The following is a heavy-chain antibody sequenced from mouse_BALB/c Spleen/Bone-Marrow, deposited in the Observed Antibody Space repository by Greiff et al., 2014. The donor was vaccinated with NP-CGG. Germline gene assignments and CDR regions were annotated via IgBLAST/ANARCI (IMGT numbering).Heavy chain of an antibody. V-gene: IGHV2-9*02. D-gene: IGHD2-3*01. Sequence: VMLEQSGPGLVAPSQSLSITCTVSGFSLTSYGVHWVRQPPGKGLEWLGVIWASGSPNYNSALMYRLSIIKDNSKSQVILKMNSLQADDTAMYYCARVYLWYFDVWGAGTTVTVSS. CDR2: IWASGSP. CDR3: ARVYLWYFDV. CDR1: GFSLTSYG. J-gene: IGHJ1*01.